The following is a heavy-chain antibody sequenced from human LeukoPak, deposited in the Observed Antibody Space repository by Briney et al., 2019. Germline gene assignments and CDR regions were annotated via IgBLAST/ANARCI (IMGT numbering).Heavy chain of an antibody. CDR1: GFTFSSYA. J-gene: IGHJ4*02. Sequence: PGGSLRLSCAASGFTFSSYAMSWVRQAPGKGLERVSYISSSGSTIYYADSVKGRFTISRDNSKNTLYLQMNSLRAEDTAVYYCAKERNWNDDYWGQGTLVTVSS. V-gene: IGHV3-23*01. CDR2: ISSSGSTI. D-gene: IGHD1-1*01. CDR3: AKERNWNDDY.